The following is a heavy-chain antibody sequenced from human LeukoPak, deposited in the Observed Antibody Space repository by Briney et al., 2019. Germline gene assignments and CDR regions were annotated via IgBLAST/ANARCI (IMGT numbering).Heavy chain of an antibody. CDR1: GFSFSDYY. V-gene: IGHV3-11*06. Sequence: SGGSLRFSCAAAGFSFSDYYVSWIRQAPGKGLEWVSYISSSSSSTNYADSVKGRFTISRDNAKNSPYLQMNSLRAEDTAVYPCARERWAIAARPLVYWGQGTLVTVSS. D-gene: IGHD6-6*01. CDR2: ISSSSSST. CDR3: ARERWAIAARPLVY. J-gene: IGHJ4*02.